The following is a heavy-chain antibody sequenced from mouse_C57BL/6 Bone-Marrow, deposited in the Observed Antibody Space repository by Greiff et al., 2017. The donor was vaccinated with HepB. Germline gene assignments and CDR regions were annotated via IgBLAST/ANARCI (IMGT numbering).Heavy chain of an antibody. CDR1: GFNIKNTY. V-gene: IGHV14-3*01. J-gene: IGHJ3*01. CDR2: IDPANGNT. CDR3: AISLTGTRTWFAY. D-gene: IGHD4-1*01. Sequence: EVQLQQSVAELVRPGASVKLSCTASGFNIKNTYMHWVKQRPEQGLEWIGRIDPANGNTKYAPKFQGKATITADTSSNTAYLQLSSLTSEDTAIYYCAISLTGTRTWFAYWGQGTLVTVSA.